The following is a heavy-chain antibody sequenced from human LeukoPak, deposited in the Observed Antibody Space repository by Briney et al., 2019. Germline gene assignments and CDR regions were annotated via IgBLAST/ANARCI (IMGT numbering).Heavy chain of an antibody. V-gene: IGHV1-18*01. D-gene: IGHD4-23*01. CDR2: ISAYNGNT. Sequence: ASVKVSCKVSGYTLTELSMHWVRQAPGKGLEWMGWISAYNGNTNYVQKFQGRVTMTTDTSTSTAYMELRSLRSDDTAVYYCARDISPTTVVADFDYWGQGTLVTVSS. CDR3: ARDISPTTVVADFDY. CDR1: GYTLTELS. J-gene: IGHJ4*02.